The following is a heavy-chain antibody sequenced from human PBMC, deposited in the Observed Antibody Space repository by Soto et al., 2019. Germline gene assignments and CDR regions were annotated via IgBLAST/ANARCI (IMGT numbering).Heavy chain of an antibody. V-gene: IGHV1-18*01. J-gene: IGHJ6*02. CDR1: GYTFTRSG. CDR3: AIYGVAPYYYYGMDF. CDR2: ISTYNGDT. Sequence: ASVKVFCKASGYTFTRSGISWVRQAPGQGLEWMGWISTYNGDTNYAQTFQGRVTMTTDTSTSTVHMGVRSLRSDDTAVYYCAIYGVAPYYYYGMDFWGQGTPVTVSS. D-gene: IGHD3-10*01.